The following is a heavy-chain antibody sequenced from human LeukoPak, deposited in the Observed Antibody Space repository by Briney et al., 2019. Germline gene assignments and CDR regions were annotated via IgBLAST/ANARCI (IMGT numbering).Heavy chain of an antibody. CDR1: GGTFISYA. Sequence: GASVKVSCKASGGTFISYAISWVGQAPGQGLEWMGGIIPIFGTAHYAQKFQGRVTITADESTSTAHMELSSLRSEDTAVYYCARDAGAGDYYDSSGYYQYYFDYWGQGTLVTVSS. CDR2: IIPIFGTA. V-gene: IGHV1-69*13. J-gene: IGHJ4*02. CDR3: ARDAGAGDYYDSSGYYQYYFDY. D-gene: IGHD3-22*01.